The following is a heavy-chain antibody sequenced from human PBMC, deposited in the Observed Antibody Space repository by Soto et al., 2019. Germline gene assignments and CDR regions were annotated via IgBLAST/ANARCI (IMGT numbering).Heavy chain of an antibody. CDR1: GYTFSSYG. V-gene: IGHV1-18*04. Sequence: ASVKVSCKASGYTFSSYGITWVRQAPGQGLEWIAWISTYNGNTEYAESLQGRAAMTMDTYPSTVYLELRSLISDDTAIYYCARGYSDSSGYWALGNWGQGALVTVSS. CDR2: ISTYNGNT. J-gene: IGHJ4*02. D-gene: IGHD3-22*01. CDR3: ARGYSDSSGYWALGN.